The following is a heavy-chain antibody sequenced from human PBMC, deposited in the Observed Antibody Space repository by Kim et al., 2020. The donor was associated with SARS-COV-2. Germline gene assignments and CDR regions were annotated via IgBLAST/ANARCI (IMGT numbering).Heavy chain of an antibody. Sequence: SETLSLTCTVSGGSISSYYWSWIRQPAGKGLEWIGRIYTSGSTNYNPSLKSRVTMSVDTSKNQFSLKLSSVTAADTAVYYCARDVTAREKTYYDFWSGYYGRHFDYWGQGTLVTVSS. CDR2: IYTSGST. V-gene: IGHV4-4*07. CDR1: GGSISSYY. D-gene: IGHD3-3*01. J-gene: IGHJ4*02. CDR3: ARDVTAREKTYYDFWSGYYGRHFDY.